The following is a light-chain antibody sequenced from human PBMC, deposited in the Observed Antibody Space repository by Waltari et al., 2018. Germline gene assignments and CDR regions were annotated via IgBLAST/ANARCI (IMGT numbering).Light chain of an antibody. CDR3: SSYTNSRTTI. V-gene: IGLV2-14*03. J-gene: IGLJ2*01. Sequence: QSALTQPASVSGSPGQSIAISCTGTGSDIGGYNFVPWYQQYPGIAPKLIIYDVTRWPSGVSNRFIGSKSGVTASLTISGLQAEDEADYYCSSYTNSRTTIFGGGTRVTVL. CDR1: GSDIGGYNF. CDR2: DVT.